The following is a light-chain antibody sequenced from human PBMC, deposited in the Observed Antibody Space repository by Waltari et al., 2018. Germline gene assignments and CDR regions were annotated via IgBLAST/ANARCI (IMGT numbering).Light chain of an antibody. Sequence: NFMLTQPHSVSESPGKTVTISCTRSSGSIASNYVQWYQQRPGRAPTTVIYENNQRPSGVSDRFSGAIDSSSNSAPLTSSGLKAEDEADYYCQSYYGTDWVFGGGTKLTVL. J-gene: IGLJ3*02. CDR3: QSYYGTDWV. CDR2: ENN. CDR1: SGSIASNY. V-gene: IGLV6-57*04.